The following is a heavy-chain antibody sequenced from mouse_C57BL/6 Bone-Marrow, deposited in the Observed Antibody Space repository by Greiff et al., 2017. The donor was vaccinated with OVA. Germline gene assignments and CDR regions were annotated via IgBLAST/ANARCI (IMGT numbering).Heavy chain of an antibody. CDR3: TRDDGSSYYWYFDV. CDR2: ISSGGDYI. D-gene: IGHD1-1*01. Sequence: EVQLVESGEGLVKPGGSLKLSCAASGFTFSSYAMSWVRQTPEKRLEWVAYISSGGDYIYYADTVKGRFTISRDNARNTLYLQMSSLKSEDTAMYYCTRDDGSSYYWYFDVWGTGTTVTVSS. J-gene: IGHJ1*03. CDR1: GFTFSSYA. V-gene: IGHV5-9-1*02.